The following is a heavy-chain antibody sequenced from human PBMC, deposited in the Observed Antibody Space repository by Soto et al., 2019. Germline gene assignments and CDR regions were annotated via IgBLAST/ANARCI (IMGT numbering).Heavy chain of an antibody. CDR3: ARSLGTVYDSLPDY. Sequence: SETLSLTCTVSGGSVSSGTYYWSWIRQPPGKGLEWIGYIYYPGSTNYNPSLKSRVTISIDTSKNQFSLKLSSVTAADTAVFYCARSLGTVYDSLPDYWGQGTLVTVSS. D-gene: IGHD3-22*01. J-gene: IGHJ4*01. CDR2: IYYPGST. CDR1: GGSVSSGTYY. V-gene: IGHV4-61*01.